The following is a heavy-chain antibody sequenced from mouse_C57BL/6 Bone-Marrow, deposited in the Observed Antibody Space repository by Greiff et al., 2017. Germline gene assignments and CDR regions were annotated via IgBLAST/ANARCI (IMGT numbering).Heavy chain of an antibody. CDR3: TDYGSSYDYAMDY. CDR2: IDPENGDT. D-gene: IGHD1-1*01. CDR1: GFNIKDDY. Sequence: EVQLQQSGAELVRPGASVKLSCTASGFNIKDDYMHWVKQRPEQGLEWIGWIDPENGDTEYASKFQGKATITADTSSNTAYLQRSSLTSEDTAVYYGTDYGSSYDYAMDYWGQGTSVTVSS. J-gene: IGHJ4*01. V-gene: IGHV14-4*01.